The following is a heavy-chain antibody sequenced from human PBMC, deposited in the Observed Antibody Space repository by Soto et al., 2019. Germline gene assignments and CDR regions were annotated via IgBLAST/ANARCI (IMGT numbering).Heavy chain of an antibody. J-gene: IGHJ6*03. Sequence: SDTLSLNCAIHGSSFLVYYWNCIPQPTRRGLYLIGEINHSGSTNYNPSLKSRVTISVDTSKNQFSLKLSSVTAADTAVYYCARGHYDILTGYYDPNYYYYYMDVWGKGTTVT. V-gene: IGHV4-34*01. CDR3: ARGHYDILTGYYDPNYYYYYMDV. CDR1: GSSFLVYY. D-gene: IGHD3-9*01. CDR2: INHSGST.